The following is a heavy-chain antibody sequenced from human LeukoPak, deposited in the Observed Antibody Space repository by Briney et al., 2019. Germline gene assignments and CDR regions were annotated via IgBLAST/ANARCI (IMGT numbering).Heavy chain of an antibody. V-gene: IGHV4-59*01. D-gene: IGHD1-26*01. CDR3: ARGDGSYYSPVLYYFDY. CDR1: GVSINHYY. J-gene: IGHJ4*02. Sequence: SETLSLTCTVSGVSINHYYWMWIRQPPGKGLEWIGYIYYSGSTNYNPSLKSRVTISVDTSKNQFSLKLSSVTAADTAVYYCARGDGSYYSPVLYYFDYWGQGTLVTVSS. CDR2: IYYSGST.